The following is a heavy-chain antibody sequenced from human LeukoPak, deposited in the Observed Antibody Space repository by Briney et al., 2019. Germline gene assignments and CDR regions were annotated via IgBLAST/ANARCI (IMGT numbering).Heavy chain of an antibody. CDR1: GFSVSSNF. Sequence: GGPLRLSCAASGFSVSSNFMSWVRRAPGRGLEWVTVIYAGGTTHYIDSVKGRFTISRDNSNNTVFLQMNSLRGDDTAVYYCVREWANQRQRRDDWGQGTLVTVSS. V-gene: IGHV3-53*01. CDR2: IYAGGTT. J-gene: IGHJ4*02. CDR3: VREWANQRQRRDD. D-gene: IGHD1-14*01.